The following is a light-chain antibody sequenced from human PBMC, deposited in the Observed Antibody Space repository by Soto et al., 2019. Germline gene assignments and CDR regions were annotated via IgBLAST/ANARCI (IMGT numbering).Light chain of an antibody. V-gene: IGKV3-15*01. CDR3: QQYNNN. CDR2: GAS. J-gene: IGKJ5*01. Sequence: EIVMTQSPATLSVSPGERATLSCRASQSVSSNLAWYQQKPGQAPRLLIYGASARATGIPARFNGSGSGTEFTLTISSLQSEDFALYHCQQYNNNFGQGTRLEIK. CDR1: QSVSSN.